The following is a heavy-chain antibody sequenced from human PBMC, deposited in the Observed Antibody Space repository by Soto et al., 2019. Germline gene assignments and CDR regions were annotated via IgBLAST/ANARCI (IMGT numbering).Heavy chain of an antibody. CDR2: IIPVFGTA. CDR3: ARDLFTSTSDLWTAAGTGGIDV. Sequence: QVLLVQSGAEVKKSGSSVKVSCKASGGSFSSYAISWVRQAPGQGLEWMGGIIPVFGTANYAQKFQGRVTTTTDASTSTVYMELGSLRADDTATYYCARDLFTSTSDLWTAAGTGGIDVWGQGTTVTVSS. D-gene: IGHD6-13*01. V-gene: IGHV1-69*01. CDR1: GGSFSSYA. J-gene: IGHJ6*02.